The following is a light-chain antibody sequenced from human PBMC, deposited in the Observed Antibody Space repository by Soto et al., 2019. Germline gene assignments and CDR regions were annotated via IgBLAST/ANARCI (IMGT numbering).Light chain of an antibody. CDR3: GSFTSTSTLYV. J-gene: IGLJ1*01. V-gene: IGLV2-14*01. CDR2: EVN. Sequence: QSVLSQPASVSASPGQSITISCSGTSSDVGDNNYVSWYQQHPGKAPKLIIYEVNNRPPGVSNRFSGSKSGNTASLSISGLQAEDEADYYCGSFTSTSTLYVFGTGTKVTVL. CDR1: SSDVGDNNY.